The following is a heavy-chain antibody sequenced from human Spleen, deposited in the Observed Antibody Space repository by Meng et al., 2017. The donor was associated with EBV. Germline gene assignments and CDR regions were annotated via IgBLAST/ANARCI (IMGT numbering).Heavy chain of an antibody. Sequence: QVQLVESGGGLVKPGGSLRRSCEASGFTFSDYYMNWFRQAPGKGLEWLSYISGSGSSTIYYADSVKGRFTISRDNAKSSLYLRMNSLRADDTAVYYCAVNIVGDGYFEHWGQGTLVTVSA. CDR2: ISGSGSSTI. D-gene: IGHD1-26*01. J-gene: IGHJ4*02. CDR1: GFTFSDYY. V-gene: IGHV3-11*01. CDR3: AVNIVGDGYFEH.